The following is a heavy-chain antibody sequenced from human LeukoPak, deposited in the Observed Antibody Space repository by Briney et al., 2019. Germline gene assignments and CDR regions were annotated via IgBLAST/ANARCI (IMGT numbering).Heavy chain of an antibody. Sequence: SQTLSLTCTVSGGSISSGGYYWSWIRQHPGKGLEWIGYIYYSGSTYYNTSLKSRLTMSVDTSKSQFSLKLSSVTAADTALYYCARHFIAASGSNWYLDLWGRGTRVTV. V-gene: IGHV4-31*03. CDR1: GGSISSGGYY. CDR2: IYYSGST. D-gene: IGHD6-13*01. CDR3: ARHFIAASGSNWYLDL. J-gene: IGHJ2*01.